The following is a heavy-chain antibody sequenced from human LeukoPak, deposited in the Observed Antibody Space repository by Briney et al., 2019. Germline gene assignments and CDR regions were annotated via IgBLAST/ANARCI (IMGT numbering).Heavy chain of an antibody. D-gene: IGHD2-21*02. CDR3: TRSVVTTADFDY. CDR2: ISYDGSNK. Sequence: PGGSLRLSCAASGFTFSSYAMHWVRQAPGKGLEWVAVISYDGSNKYYADSVKGRFTISRDNSKSTLYLHLNIPRPEDTAVYYCTRSVVTTADFDYWGQGTLVTVSS. V-gene: IGHV3-30-3*01. J-gene: IGHJ4*02. CDR1: GFTFSSYA.